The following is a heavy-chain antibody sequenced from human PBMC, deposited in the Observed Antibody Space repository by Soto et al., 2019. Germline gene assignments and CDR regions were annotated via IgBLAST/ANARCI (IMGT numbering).Heavy chain of an antibody. J-gene: IGHJ4*02. CDR3: AIQNYYYDSSGYPDY. D-gene: IGHD3-22*01. CDR1: GGTFSSYA. Sequence: SVKVSCKASGGTFSSYAISWVRQAPGQGLEWMGGIIPIFGTANYAQKFQGRVTITAEESTSTAYMELSSLRSEDTAVYYCAIQNYYYDSSGYPDYSGPGTMATVYS. CDR2: IIPIFGTA. V-gene: IGHV1-69*13.